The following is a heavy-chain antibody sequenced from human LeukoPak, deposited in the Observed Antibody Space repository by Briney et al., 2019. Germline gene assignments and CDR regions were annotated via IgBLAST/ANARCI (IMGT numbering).Heavy chain of an antibody. CDR2: INPTSGAT. D-gene: IGHD2-15*01. J-gene: IGHJ6*03. CDR1: GYTFTVYY. V-gene: IGHV1-2*02. CDR3: ARGVVAATFYYYMDV. Sequence: GASVKVSCKPSGYTFTVYYIDWVRQAPRQGLECMGWINPTSGATNYAQKFQGRVTMTRDTSISTAYMELNSLRSDDTAVYFCARGVVAATFYYYMDVWGKGTTVTVSS.